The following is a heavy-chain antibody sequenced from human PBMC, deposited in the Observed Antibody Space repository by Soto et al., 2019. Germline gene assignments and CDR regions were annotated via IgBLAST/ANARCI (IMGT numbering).Heavy chain of an antibody. CDR2: ISSSGSTI. V-gene: IGHV3-11*01. J-gene: IGHJ6*03. CDR3: ARDVSYYGSGSYYINPSYYYYYYMDV. D-gene: IGHD3-10*01. Sequence: QVQLVESGGGLVKPGGSLRLSCAASGFTFSDYYMSWIRQAPGKGLEWVSYISSSGSTIYYADSVKGRFTISRDNAKNSLYLQMNSLRAEDTAVYYCARDVSYYGSGSYYINPSYYYYYYMDVWGKGTTVTVSS. CDR1: GFTFSDYY.